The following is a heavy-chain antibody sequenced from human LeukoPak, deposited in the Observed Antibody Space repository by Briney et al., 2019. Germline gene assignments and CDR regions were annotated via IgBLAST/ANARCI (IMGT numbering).Heavy chain of an antibody. CDR1: GYSISSGYY. V-gene: IGHV4-38-2*02. CDR3: ARDFEGTSGLFDY. D-gene: IGHD2-2*01. CDR2: IYHSGST. J-gene: IGHJ4*02. Sequence: SETLSLTCTVSGYSISSGYYWGWIRQPPGKGLEWIGEIYHSGSTNYNPSLKSRVTISVDKSKNQFSLKLSSVTAADTAVYYCARDFEGTSGLFDYWGQGTLVTVSS.